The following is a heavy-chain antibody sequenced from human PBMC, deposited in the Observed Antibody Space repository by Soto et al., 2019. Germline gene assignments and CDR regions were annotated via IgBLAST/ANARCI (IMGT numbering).Heavy chain of an antibody. V-gene: IGHV1-69*13. CDR2: ISAIFGTA. Sequence: ASVKVPCKASGGTFSSYAISWVRLAPGQGLEWMGGISAIFGTANYAQKLQGRVTITADESTSTAYMELSSLRSEDTAVYYCAIDRWYCDILAGYYYYYGMDDWGQGTTVTVSS. D-gene: IGHD3-9*01. CDR1: GGTFSSYA. CDR3: AIDRWYCDILAGYYYYYGMDD. J-gene: IGHJ6*02.